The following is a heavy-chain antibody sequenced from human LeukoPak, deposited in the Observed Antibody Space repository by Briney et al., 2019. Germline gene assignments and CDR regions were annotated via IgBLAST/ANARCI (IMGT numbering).Heavy chain of an antibody. Sequence: GGSLRLSCAASGFTFSSYSMNWVRQAPGKGLEWVSYISSSSSTIYYADSVKGRFTISRDNAKNSLYLQMNSLRAEDTAVYYCARAYDTNTYGYVYWGQGTLVTVSS. CDR2: ISSSSSTI. CDR3: ARAYDTNTYGYVY. D-gene: IGHD5-18*01. J-gene: IGHJ4*02. CDR1: GFTFSSYS. V-gene: IGHV3-48*01.